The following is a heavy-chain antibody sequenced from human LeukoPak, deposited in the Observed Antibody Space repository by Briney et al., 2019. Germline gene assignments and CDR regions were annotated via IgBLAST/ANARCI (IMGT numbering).Heavy chain of an antibody. CDR1: GFSFSTSS. J-gene: IGHJ3*02. D-gene: IGHD4-17*01. CDR2: ISSSRSYI. Sequence: GGSLRLSCAASGFSFSTSSMHWVRQAPGEGLEWVSSISSSRSYIYYADSVKGQFPISRDNAKNSLYLQMNSLRAEDTAVYYCASSTQDFGDPANDAFDIWGQGTMVTVSS. V-gene: IGHV3-21*01. CDR3: ASSTQDFGDPANDAFDI.